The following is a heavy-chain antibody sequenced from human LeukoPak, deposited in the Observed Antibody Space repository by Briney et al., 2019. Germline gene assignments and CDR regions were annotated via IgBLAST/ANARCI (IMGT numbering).Heavy chain of an antibody. CDR3: ARVNPYCGNTIDD. Sequence: PSETLSLTCPVYGGSSSHYYSNWIRQPAGKGLEWIGRIYPSGTTDYNPSLKSRVTMSVDMSKNQFSLKLNSVTAADTAVYYCARVNPYCGNTIDDWGQGILVTVSS. CDR2: IYPSGTT. V-gene: IGHV4-4*07. J-gene: IGHJ4*02. CDR1: GGSSSHYY. D-gene: IGHD2-21*01.